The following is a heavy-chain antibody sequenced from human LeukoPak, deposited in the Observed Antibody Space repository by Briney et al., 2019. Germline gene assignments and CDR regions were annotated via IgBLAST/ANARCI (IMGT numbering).Heavy chain of an antibody. J-gene: IGHJ4*02. CDR1: SGSISSGRYY. D-gene: IGHD1-7*01. Sequence: SQTLSLTCTVSSGSISSGRYYWSWIRQPAGKGLEWIGRIDISGSTYYNPSLKSRVTISADTSKNQFSLKLNSVTAADTAVYYCARGKLELTILDYWGQGALVTVSS. V-gene: IGHV4-61*02. CDR3: ARGKLELTILDY. CDR2: IDISGST.